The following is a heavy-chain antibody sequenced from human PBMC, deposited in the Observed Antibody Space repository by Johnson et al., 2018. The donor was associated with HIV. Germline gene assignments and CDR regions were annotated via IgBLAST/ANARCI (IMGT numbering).Heavy chain of an antibody. CDR2: INWNGGST. J-gene: IGHJ3*02. V-gene: IGHV3-20*04. D-gene: IGHD2-15*01. CDR3: ARDMCSGGSCYAFDI. Sequence: VQLVESGGDLVQPGGSLRLSCAASGFTVSSNYMSWVRQAPGKGLEWVSGINWNGGSTGYADSVKGRFTISRDNAKKLLYLQMNSLRAEDTAVYYCARDMCSGGSCYAFDIWGQGTMVTVAS. CDR1: GFTVSSNY.